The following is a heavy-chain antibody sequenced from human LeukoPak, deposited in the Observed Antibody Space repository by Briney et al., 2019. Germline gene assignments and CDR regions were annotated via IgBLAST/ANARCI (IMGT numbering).Heavy chain of an antibody. D-gene: IGHD3-22*01. Sequence: SQTLSLTCTVSGGSISSGTYYWSWIRQHPGKGLEWIGTIYYSGITYYNPSLKSRVTISVDTSKNQFSLKLSSVTAADTAVYYCARQSYDSSASPTFFDFWGQGTLVTVSS. CDR3: ARQSYDSSASPTFFDF. V-gene: IGHV4-39*01. CDR1: GGSISSGTYY. CDR2: IYYSGIT. J-gene: IGHJ4*02.